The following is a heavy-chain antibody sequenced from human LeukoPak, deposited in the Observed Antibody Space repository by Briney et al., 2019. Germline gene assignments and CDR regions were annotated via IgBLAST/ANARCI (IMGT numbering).Heavy chain of an antibody. CDR2: IYYSGST. CDR1: GGSISSYY. CDR3: ARMYSSSSEVDC. D-gene: IGHD6-6*01. J-gene: IGHJ4*02. V-gene: IGHV4-59*01. Sequence: SETLSLTCTVSGGSISSYYWSWIRQPPGKRLERIGYIYYSGSTNYNPPLKSRVTISVDTSKSQFSLKLSSVTAADTAVYYSARMYSSSSEVDCWGQGSLVAVSS.